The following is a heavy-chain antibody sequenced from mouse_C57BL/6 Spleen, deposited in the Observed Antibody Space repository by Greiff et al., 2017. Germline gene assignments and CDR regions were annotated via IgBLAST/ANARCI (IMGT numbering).Heavy chain of an antibody. J-gene: IGHJ3*01. D-gene: IGHD1-1*01. CDR3: ARDNYGSSFWFAY. CDR2: ISYDGSN. CDR1: GYSITSGYY. Sequence: EVQRVESGPGLVKPSQSLSLTCSVTGYSITSGYYWNWIRQFPGNKLEWMGYISYDGSNNYNPSLKNRISITRDTSKNQFFLKLNSVTTEDTATYYCARDNYGSSFWFAYWGQGTLVTVSA. V-gene: IGHV3-6*01.